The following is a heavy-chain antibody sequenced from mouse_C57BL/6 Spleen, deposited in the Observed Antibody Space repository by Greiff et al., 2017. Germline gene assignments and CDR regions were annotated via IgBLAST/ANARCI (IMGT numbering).Heavy chain of an antibody. V-gene: IGHV1-19*01. CDR2: INPYNGGT. CDR1: GYTFTDYY. D-gene: IGHD1-1*01. CDR3: ARESYYGSCYEFAY. Sequence: VQLQQSGPVLVKPGASVKMSCKASGYTFTDYYMNWVKQSHGKSLEWIGVINPYNGGTSYNEKFKGKATLTVDKSSSTAYMELNSLTSEDSAVYYCARESYYGSCYEFAYWGKGTLVTVSA. J-gene: IGHJ3*01.